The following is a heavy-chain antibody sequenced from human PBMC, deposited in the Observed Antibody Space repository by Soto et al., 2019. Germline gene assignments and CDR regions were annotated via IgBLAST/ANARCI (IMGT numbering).Heavy chain of an antibody. Sequence: QVQLVQSGAEVKEPGSSVKVSCKAFGGTFSSYAICWVRQAPGQGLEWMGGIIPMFDSTNYAQKFQGRVTITPDESTSTAFMELSSLRSEDTAVYYCARRVVVTSVRDIAYYYYGLDVWGQGTTVTVSS. CDR3: ARRVVVTSVRDIAYYYYGLDV. J-gene: IGHJ6*02. CDR1: GGTFSSYA. V-gene: IGHV1-69*01. CDR2: IIPMFDST. D-gene: IGHD2-21*02.